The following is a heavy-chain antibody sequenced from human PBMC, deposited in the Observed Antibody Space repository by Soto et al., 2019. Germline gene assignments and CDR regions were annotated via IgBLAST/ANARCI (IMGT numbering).Heavy chain of an antibody. CDR2: INAGNGNT. D-gene: IGHD3-3*01. CDR1: GYTFTSYA. Sequence: ASVKVSCKASGYTFTSYAMHWVRQAPGQRLEWMGWINAGNGNTNYAQKLQGRVTMTTDTSTSTAYMELRSLRSDDTAVYYCARSNGFGVVIYYYYYGMDVWGQGTTVTVSS. CDR3: ARSNGFGVVIYYYYYGMDV. J-gene: IGHJ6*02. V-gene: IGHV1-3*01.